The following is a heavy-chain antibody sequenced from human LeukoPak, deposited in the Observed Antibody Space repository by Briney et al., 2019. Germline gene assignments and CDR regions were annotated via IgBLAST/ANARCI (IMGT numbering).Heavy chain of an antibody. CDR3: ARAPFDSSGYYYDFYYYYMDV. CDR1: GFTVSSNY. J-gene: IGHJ6*03. D-gene: IGHD3-22*01. V-gene: IGHV3-53*01. Sequence: GGSLRLSCAASGFTVSSNYMSWVRQAPGKGLEWASVIYSGGSTYYADSVKGRFTISRDNSKNTLYLQMNSLRAEDTAVYYCARAPFDSSGYYYDFYYYYMDVWGKGTTVTVSS. CDR2: IYSGGST.